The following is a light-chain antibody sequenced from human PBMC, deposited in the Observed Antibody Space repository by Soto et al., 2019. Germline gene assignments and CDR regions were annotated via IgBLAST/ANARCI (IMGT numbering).Light chain of an antibody. V-gene: IGLV2-23*02. J-gene: IGLJ1*01. CDR1: SSDGLNYDL. Sequence: SVLTQPAAVFGSPGKPISISLTGRSSDGLNYDLVSWYQQHPGKAPNLSIYEVSKRPSEVSGRFSGSKSGNTASLTISGLQAEDEADYYCCSYAGSSTYVFGTGTKVTVL. CDR3: CSYAGSSTYV. CDR2: EVS.